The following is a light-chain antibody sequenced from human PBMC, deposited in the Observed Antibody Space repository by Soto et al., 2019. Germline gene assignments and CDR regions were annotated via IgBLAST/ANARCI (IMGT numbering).Light chain of an antibody. V-gene: IGLV2-11*01. CDR1: SSNVGGYNY. CDR2: DVS. Sequence: QSALTQPRSVSASPGQSVTISCTGTSSNVGGYNYVSWYQQNPGKAPKLIIYDVSKRPSGVPDRFSGSKSGNAASLTISGLQDEDEADYYCCSYAANYNLVFGGGTKLTVL. J-gene: IGLJ2*01. CDR3: CSYAANYNLV.